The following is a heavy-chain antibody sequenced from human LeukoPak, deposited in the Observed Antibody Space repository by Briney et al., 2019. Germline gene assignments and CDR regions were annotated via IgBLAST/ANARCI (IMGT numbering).Heavy chain of an antibody. CDR2: INPHSGGT. CDR1: GYTFTDYY. D-gene: IGHD1-26*01. V-gene: IGHV1-2*02. Sequence: ASVKVSCMASGYTFTDYYMHWVRQAPGQGLEWMAWINPHSGGTNYAQKFQGRVTMTRDTSISTAYMELRRLKSDDTAVYYCAVFPGIVGATPLRDYAFDIWGQGTMVTVSS. J-gene: IGHJ3*02. CDR3: AVFPGIVGATPLRDYAFDI.